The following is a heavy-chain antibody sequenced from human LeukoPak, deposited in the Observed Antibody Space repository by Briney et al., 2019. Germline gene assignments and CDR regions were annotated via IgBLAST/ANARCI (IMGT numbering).Heavy chain of an antibody. CDR2: IHYTGNT. Sequence: SETLSLACTVSGGSISGYYWSWIRQPPGQGLEWIGYIHYTGNTNYNPSLKSRVTISEDTSKNQVSLELSSVTAADTAVYYCVRHSRVVAFDYWGQGNLVTVSS. V-gene: IGHV4-59*08. CDR1: GGSISGYY. D-gene: IGHD2-15*01. J-gene: IGHJ4*02. CDR3: VRHSRVVAFDY.